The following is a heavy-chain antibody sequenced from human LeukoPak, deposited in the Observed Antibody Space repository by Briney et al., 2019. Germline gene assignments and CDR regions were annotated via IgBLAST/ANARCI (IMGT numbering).Heavy chain of an antibody. CDR1: GLIATHDY. Sequence: PGGSLRLSCAASGLIATHDYMSWVRQAPGKGLEWVSVIYNNGATYYADFVKGRFTISRDNSKNTWYLQMNNLRADDTAVFYCARASSDGVPLAATSFDFWGQGTLVTVSS. CDR2: IYNNGAT. V-gene: IGHV3-66*01. J-gene: IGHJ4*02. CDR3: ARASSDGVPLAATSFDF. D-gene: IGHD2-15*01.